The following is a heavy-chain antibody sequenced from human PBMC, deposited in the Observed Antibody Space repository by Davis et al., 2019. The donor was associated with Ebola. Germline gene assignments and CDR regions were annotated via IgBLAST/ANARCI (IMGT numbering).Heavy chain of an antibody. Sequence: SLKISCAASGFTFDDYAMHWVRRAPGKGLEWVSGISWNSGSIGYADSVKGRFTISRDNSKNPLYLQMNSLRAEDTAVYYCARDGGSYCGGDCYYWFDPWGQGTLVTVSS. D-gene: IGHD2-21*01. CDR3: ARDGGSYCGGDCYYWFDP. CDR2: ISWNSGSI. J-gene: IGHJ5*02. CDR1: GFTFDDYA. V-gene: IGHV3-9*01.